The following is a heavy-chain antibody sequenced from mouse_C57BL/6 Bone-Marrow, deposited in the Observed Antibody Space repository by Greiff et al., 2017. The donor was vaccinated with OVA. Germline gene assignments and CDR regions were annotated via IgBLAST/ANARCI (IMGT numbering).Heavy chain of an antibody. J-gene: IGHJ1*03. CDR3: ARERGTTVVATGNFDV. CDR1: GYTFTSYG. D-gene: IGHD1-1*01. CDR2: IYPRSGNT. Sequence: VQRVESGAELARPGASVKLSCKASGYTFTSYGISWVKQRTGQGLEWIGEIYPRSGNTYYNEKFKGKATLTADKSSSTAYMELRSLTSEDSAVDFCARERGTTVVATGNFDVWGTGTTVTVSS. V-gene: IGHV1-81*01.